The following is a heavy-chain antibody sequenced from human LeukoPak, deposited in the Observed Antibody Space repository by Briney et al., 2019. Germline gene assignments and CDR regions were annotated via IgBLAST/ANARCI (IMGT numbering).Heavy chain of an antibody. V-gene: IGHV3-49*03. D-gene: IGHD2/OR15-2a*01. Sequence: PAGTLRLSCTAAEFAFGDFALTWFRQAPGKGLEWIGFIRNKDYGETTEYAASVKGRFTISRDDSKGVAYLQMTSLKTEDTALYFCSRFKARRITLFDSWGQGTLVTVSS. CDR3: SRFKARRITLFDS. CDR2: IRNKDYGETT. CDR1: EFAFGDFA. J-gene: IGHJ4*02.